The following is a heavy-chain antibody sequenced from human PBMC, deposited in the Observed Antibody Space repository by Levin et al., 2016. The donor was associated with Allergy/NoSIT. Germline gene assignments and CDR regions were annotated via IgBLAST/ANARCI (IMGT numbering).Heavy chain of an antibody. CDR3: ARARIRHTYFYSGLDV. D-gene: IGHD2-15*01. CDR1: GYTLNYFY. Sequence: ASVKVSCKASGYTLNYFYIHWVRQAPGQGLEWVGWINPNTGASNYAQKFEGRVALTRDTSITTAYMQMSSLKSDDTAVYYCARARIRHTYFYSGLDVWGLGTPVTVPS. V-gene: IGHV1-2*02. J-gene: IGHJ6*02. CDR2: INPNTGAS.